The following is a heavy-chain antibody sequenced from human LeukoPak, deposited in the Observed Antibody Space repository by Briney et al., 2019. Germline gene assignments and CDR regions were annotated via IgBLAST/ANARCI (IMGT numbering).Heavy chain of an antibody. J-gene: IGHJ4*02. CDR1: GGSFSGYY. CDR2: INHSGST. Sequence: PSETLSLTCAVYGGSFSGYYWSWIRQPPGKGLEWIGEINHSGSTNYNPSLKSRVTISVDTSKNQFSLKLSSVTAADTAVYYCARAVGYSYGVDYWGQGTLVTVSS. V-gene: IGHV4-34*01. D-gene: IGHD5-18*01. CDR3: ARAVGYSYGVDY.